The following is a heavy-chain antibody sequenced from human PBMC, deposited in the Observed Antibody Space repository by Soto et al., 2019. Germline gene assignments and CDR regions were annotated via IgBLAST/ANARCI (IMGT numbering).Heavy chain of an antibody. V-gene: IGHV4-31*03. CDR3: ARDAPEVALY. J-gene: IGHJ4*02. Sequence: SETLSLTCTVSGGPIINGDTYLNWIRQHPEKGLEWMGYINYRGTTNYNPALKSRILISIDASKNQFSLSLTSVTAADTAVYYCARDAPEVALYWGQGTLVTVSS. CDR2: INYRGTT. CDR1: GGPIINGDTY. D-gene: IGHD2-15*01.